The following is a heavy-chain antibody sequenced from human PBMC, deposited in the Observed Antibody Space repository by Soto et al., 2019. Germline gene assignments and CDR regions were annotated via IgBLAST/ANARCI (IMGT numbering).Heavy chain of an antibody. CDR2: IWYDGSNK. Sequence: GGSLRLSCAASGFTFSSYGMHWVRQAPGKGLEWVAVIWYDGSNKYYADSVKGRFTISRDNSKNTLYLQMNSLRAEDTAVYYCARRRAAAGSAYYYYYYMDVWGKGTTVTVSS. CDR1: GFTFSSYG. CDR3: ARRRAAAGSAYYYYYYMDV. D-gene: IGHD6-13*01. J-gene: IGHJ6*03. V-gene: IGHV3-33*01.